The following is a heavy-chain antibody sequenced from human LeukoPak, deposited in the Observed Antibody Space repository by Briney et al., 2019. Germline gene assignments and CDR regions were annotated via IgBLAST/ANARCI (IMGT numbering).Heavy chain of an antibody. CDR1: GGTFSSYA. CDR2: IIPIFGTA. CDR3: ARQYYYDSSGYYGEYYFDY. J-gene: IGHJ4*02. V-gene: IGHV1-69*13. Sequence: SVKVSCKASGGTFSSYAISWVRQAPGQGLEWMGGIIPIFGTANYAQKFQGRVTITADESTSTAYMELSSLRSEDTAVYYCARQYYYDSSGYYGEYYFDYWGQGTLVTVSS. D-gene: IGHD3-22*01.